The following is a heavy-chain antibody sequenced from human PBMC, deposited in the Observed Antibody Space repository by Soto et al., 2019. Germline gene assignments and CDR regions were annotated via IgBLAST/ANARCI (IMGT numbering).Heavy chain of an antibody. CDR1: GGTFSSYT. Sequence: QVQLVQSGAEVKKPGSSVKVSCKASGGTFSSYTISWVRQAPGQGLEWMGRIIPILGIANYAQKFQGRVTITADKSTSNAYMELSSLRSEDTAVYYCARSTGVVPAAGYYEYYMDVWGKGTTVTVSS. J-gene: IGHJ6*03. V-gene: IGHV1-69*02. D-gene: IGHD2-2*01. CDR3: ARSTGVVPAAGYYEYYMDV. CDR2: IIPILGIA.